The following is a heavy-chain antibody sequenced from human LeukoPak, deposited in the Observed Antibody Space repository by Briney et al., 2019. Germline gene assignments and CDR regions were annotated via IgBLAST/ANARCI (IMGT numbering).Heavy chain of an antibody. CDR2: IDHSGGS. J-gene: IGHJ4*02. V-gene: IGHV4-38-2*02. CDR1: GYSISSGYY. D-gene: IGHD5-18*01. CDR3: ARGPPRYTSY. Sequence: SETLSLTCTVSGYSISSGYYWGWIRQPPGKGLEWIGSIDHSGGSYYNPSLKSRVTMSVDTSKNQFYLNLSSVTAADTAVYYCARGPPRYTSYWGQGALVIVSS.